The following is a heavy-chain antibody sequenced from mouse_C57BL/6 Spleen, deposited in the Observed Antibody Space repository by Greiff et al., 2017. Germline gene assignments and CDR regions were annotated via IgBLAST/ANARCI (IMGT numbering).Heavy chain of an antibody. J-gene: IGHJ3*01. Sequence: QVQLQQSGAELVRPGTSVKVSCKASGYAFTNYLIEWVKQRPGQGLEWIGVINPGSGGTNYNEKFKGKATLTADKSSSTAYMQLSSLTSEDSAVYFCARSGDGPYGGFAYWGQGTLVTVSA. CDR1: GYAFTNYL. CDR2: INPGSGGT. V-gene: IGHV1-54*01. CDR3: ARSGDGPYGGFAY. D-gene: IGHD1-1*01.